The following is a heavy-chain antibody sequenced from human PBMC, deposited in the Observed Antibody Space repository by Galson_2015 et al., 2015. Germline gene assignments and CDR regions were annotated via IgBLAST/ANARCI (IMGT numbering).Heavy chain of an antibody. Sequence: SLRLSCAASGFTFSGYWMHWVRQAPGKGPVCVSRIKSDGSSTNSADSVKGRFTISRDNPKNTLYLQLNSLRAEDTAVYSCARDRAPTARGSCGFEYWGQGTLVTVSS. V-gene: IGHV3-74*01. J-gene: IGHJ4*02. CDR2: IKSDGSST. CDR1: GFTFSGYW. D-gene: IGHD3-16*01. CDR3: ARDRAPTARGSCGFEY.